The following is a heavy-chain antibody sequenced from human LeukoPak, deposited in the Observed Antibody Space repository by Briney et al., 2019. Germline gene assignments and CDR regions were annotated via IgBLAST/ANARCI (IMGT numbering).Heavy chain of an antibody. Sequence: GGSLRLSCAASGFTFSSYAMHWVRQAPGKGLEWVAVISYDGSNKYYADSVEGRFTISRDNSKNTLYLQMNSLRAEDTAVYYCASGDHGSSVDYWGQGTLVTVSS. CDR3: ASGDHGSSVDY. CDR1: GFTFSSYA. V-gene: IGHV3-30-3*01. CDR2: ISYDGSNK. J-gene: IGHJ4*02. D-gene: IGHD2-15*01.